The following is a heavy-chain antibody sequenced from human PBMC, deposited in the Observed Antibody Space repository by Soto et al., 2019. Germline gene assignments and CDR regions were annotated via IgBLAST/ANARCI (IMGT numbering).Heavy chain of an antibody. J-gene: IGHJ3*02. V-gene: IGHV1-18*01. D-gene: IGHD6-19*01. CDR3: ARDPIAVAGTDAFDI. CDR1: GYTFTSYG. Sequence: ASVKVSCKASGYTFTSYGISWVRQAPAQGLEWMGWISAYNGNTNYAQKLQGRVTMTTDTSTSTAYMELRSLRSDDTAVYYCARDPIAVAGTDAFDIWGQGTMVTVSS. CDR2: ISAYNGNT.